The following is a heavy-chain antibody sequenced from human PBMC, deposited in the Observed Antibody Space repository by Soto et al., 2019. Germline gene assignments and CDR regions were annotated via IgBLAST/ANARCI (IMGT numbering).Heavy chain of an antibody. V-gene: IGHV3-9*01. CDR2: ISWNSGSI. Sequence: GWSLRLSCAASGFTLDDYAMHWVRQAPGKGLEWVSGISWNSGSIGYADSVKGRFTISRDNAKNSLYLQMNSLRAEDTALYYCAKEGYCSGGGCYFYAFDIWGQGTMVNVSS. J-gene: IGHJ3*02. D-gene: IGHD2-15*01. CDR3: AKEGYCSGGGCYFYAFDI. CDR1: GFTLDDYA.